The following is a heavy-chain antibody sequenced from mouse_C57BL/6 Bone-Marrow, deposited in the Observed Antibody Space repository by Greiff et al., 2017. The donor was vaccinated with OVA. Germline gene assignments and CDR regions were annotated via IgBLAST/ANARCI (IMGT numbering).Heavy chain of an antibody. CDR2: ISSGGSYT. Sequence: EVQGVESGGDLVKPGGSLKLSCAASGFTFSSYGMSWVRQTPDKRLEWVATISSGGSYTYYPDSVKGRFTISRDNAKNTLYLQMSSLKSEDTAMYYCARLNLAYWGQGTLVTVSA. V-gene: IGHV5-6*01. J-gene: IGHJ3*01. CDR1: GFTFSSYG. CDR3: ARLNLAY.